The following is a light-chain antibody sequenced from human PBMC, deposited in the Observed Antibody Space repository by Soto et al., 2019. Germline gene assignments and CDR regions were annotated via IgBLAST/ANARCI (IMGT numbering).Light chain of an antibody. CDR3: QQYYLTPYT. V-gene: IGKV4-1*01. CDR2: WAS. Sequence: DIVMTQSPEYLAVSLGERVTISCKSSQSVLYSPNSKSYLAWYQQKPGQPPKLLIFWASTRESGVPDRFSGSGSGTDFTLTISSLHAEDVAVYYCQQYYLTPYTFGQGTKLQIK. J-gene: IGKJ2*01. CDR1: QSVLYSPNSKSY.